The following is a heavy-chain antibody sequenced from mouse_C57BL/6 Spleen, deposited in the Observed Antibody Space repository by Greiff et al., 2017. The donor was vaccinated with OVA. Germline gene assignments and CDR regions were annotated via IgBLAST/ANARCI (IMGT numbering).Heavy chain of an antibody. CDR1: GYSITSGYY. D-gene: IGHD4-1*01. CDR3: AKLGANYFDY. CDR2: ISYDGSN. J-gene: IGHJ2*01. Sequence: VQLQQSGPGLVKPSQSLSLTCSVTGYSITSGYYWNWIRQFPGNKLEWMGYISYDGSNNYNPSLKNRISITRDTSKNQFFLKLNSVTTEDTATYYCAKLGANYFDYWGQGTTLTVSS. V-gene: IGHV3-6*01.